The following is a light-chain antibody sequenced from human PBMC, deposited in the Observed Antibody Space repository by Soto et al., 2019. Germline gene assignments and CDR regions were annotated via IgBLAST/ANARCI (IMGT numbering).Light chain of an antibody. J-gene: IGLJ1*01. CDR2: DVI. CDR3: SSSTTSRTLV. Sequence: QSVLTQPASVSGSPGQPITISCTGTSSDVGSFDSVAWYQHNPCKAPKLMIYDVINRPSGVSSRFSGSKSGNTAFLSISGLQSEDAANYYRSSSTTSRTLVFGTGTKLTVL. CDR1: SSDVGSFDS. V-gene: IGLV2-14*01.